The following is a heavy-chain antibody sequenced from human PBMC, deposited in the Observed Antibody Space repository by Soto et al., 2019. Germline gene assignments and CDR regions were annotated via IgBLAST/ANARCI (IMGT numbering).Heavy chain of an antibody. CDR3: ARDADSSGYYYKY. D-gene: IGHD3-22*01. Sequence: GGSLRLSCVASGFTFSNYWMSWVRQAPGKGLEWVANIKEDGSDKHYVDSVKGRFTISRDNAKNSLYLQMNSLRAEDTAFYYCARDADSSGYYYKYWGQGALVTVSS. V-gene: IGHV3-7*03. CDR1: GFTFSNYW. CDR2: IKEDGSDK. J-gene: IGHJ4*02.